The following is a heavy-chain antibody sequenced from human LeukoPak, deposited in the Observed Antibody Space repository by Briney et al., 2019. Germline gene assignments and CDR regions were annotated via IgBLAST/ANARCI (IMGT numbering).Heavy chain of an antibody. J-gene: IGHJ5*02. CDR3: ARARYCSGGSCYYSNWFDP. Sequence: GASVKVSCKASGYTFTSYYMHWVRQAPGQGLEWMGIINPSGGSTSYAQKFQGRVTMTRDTSMSTVYMELSSLRSEDTAVYYCARARYCSGGSCYYSNWFDPWGQGTLVTVSS. D-gene: IGHD2-15*01. CDR2: INPSGGST. V-gene: IGHV1-46*01. CDR1: GYTFTSYY.